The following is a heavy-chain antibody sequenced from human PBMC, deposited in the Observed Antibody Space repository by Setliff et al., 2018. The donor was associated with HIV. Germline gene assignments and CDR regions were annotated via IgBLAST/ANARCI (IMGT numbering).Heavy chain of an antibody. Sequence: HPGGSLRLSCAASGFTFSVHGMHWVRQAPGKGLEWVAFINYDESSEYYADSVKGRVSISRDNSKNTVDLHMNSLRTEDTAIYYCAKDKSYHDYIWGSSVLAYWGQGTLVTVSS. V-gene: IGHV3-30*02. D-gene: IGHD3-16*01. J-gene: IGHJ4*02. CDR1: GFTFSVHG. CDR3: AKDKSYHDYIWGSSVLAY. CDR2: INYDESSE.